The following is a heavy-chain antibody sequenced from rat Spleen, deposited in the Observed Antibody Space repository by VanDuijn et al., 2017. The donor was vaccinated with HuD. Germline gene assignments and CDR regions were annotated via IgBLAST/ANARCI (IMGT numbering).Heavy chain of an antibody. V-gene: IGHV5-19*01. CDR1: GFTLSDYV. D-gene: IGHD1-4*01. J-gene: IGHJ3*01. CDR2: ISPSGATT. CDR3: TSHGARVSRFAY. Sequence: VQLVESGGGLVQPGRSLKLSCAASGFTLSDYVMHWIRQAPTKGLEWVTSISPSGATTNYRDSVKGRFTNSRENAKSTLYLQMDSLRSEDTATYYCTSHGARVSRFAYWGQGTLVTVSS.